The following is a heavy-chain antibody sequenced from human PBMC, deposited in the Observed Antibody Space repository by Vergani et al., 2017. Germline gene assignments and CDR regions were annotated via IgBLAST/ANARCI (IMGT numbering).Heavy chain of an antibody. D-gene: IGHD1-14*01. CDR2: TWYDGNNK. Sequence: QVQLVESGGGVVQPGRSLRLSCAASGFTFNQYGMHWVRQAPGKGLEWVAVTWYDGNNKQYADSVKGRFTISRDNSKSTMYLQMNSLRGEDTGVYYCAGDLRLLYNRFDPWGQGTLVTVSS. CDR1: GFTFNQYG. J-gene: IGHJ5*02. V-gene: IGHV3-33*01. CDR3: AGDLRLLYNRFDP.